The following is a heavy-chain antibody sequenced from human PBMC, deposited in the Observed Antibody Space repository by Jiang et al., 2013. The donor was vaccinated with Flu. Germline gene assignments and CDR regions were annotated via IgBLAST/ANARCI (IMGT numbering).Heavy chain of an antibody. CDR3: ARVRDYDSSSRSFDY. Sequence: TCAVSGGSTSSSNWWSWVRQPPGKGLEWIGEIYHSGSTNXNPSLKSRVTISVDKSKNQXSLKLSSVTAADTAVYYCARVRDYDSSSRSFDYWGQGTLVTVSS. CDR1: GGSTSSSNW. V-gene: IGHV4-4*02. CDR2: IYHSGST. D-gene: IGHD3-22*01. J-gene: IGHJ4*02.